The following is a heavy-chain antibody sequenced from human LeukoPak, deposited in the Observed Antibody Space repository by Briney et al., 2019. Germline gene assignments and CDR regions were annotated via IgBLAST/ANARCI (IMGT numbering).Heavy chain of an antibody. J-gene: IGHJ6*03. CDR2: IYYRGST. V-gene: IGHV4-59*01. CDR3: ARGDYYYSYYMDV. Sequence: PSETLSLTCTVSGGSISTYYWNWIRQPPGKGLEWIGYIYYRGSTNYNPPLKSRVTISVDTSKKQFSLKLRSVTAADTAMYYCARGDYYYSYYMDVWGKGTTVTVSS. CDR1: GGSISTYY.